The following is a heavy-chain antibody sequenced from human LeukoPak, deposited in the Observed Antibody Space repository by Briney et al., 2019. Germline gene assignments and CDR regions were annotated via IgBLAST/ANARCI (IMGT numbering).Heavy chain of an antibody. Sequence: GESLKISCKGSGYSFTSYWISWVRQMPGKGLEWMGRVDPSDSYTNYSPSFQGHVTISADKSISTAYLQWSSLKASDTAMYYCARRSPYYYGSGSCHEGDFDYWGQGTLVTVSS. J-gene: IGHJ4*02. D-gene: IGHD3-10*01. V-gene: IGHV5-10-1*01. CDR3: ARRSPYYYGSGSCHEGDFDY. CDR1: GYSFTSYW. CDR2: VDPSDSYT.